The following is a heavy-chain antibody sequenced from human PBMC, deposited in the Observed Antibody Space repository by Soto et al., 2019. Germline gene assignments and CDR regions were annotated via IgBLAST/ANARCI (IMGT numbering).Heavy chain of an antibody. CDR1: GFTFSSYA. CDR3: AKVEVSPRYYYMDV. Sequence: GGSLRLSCAASGFTFSSYAMSWVRQAPGKGLEWVSAISGSGGSTYYADSVKGRFTISRDNSKNTLYLQMNSLRAEDTAVYYCAKVEVSPRYYYMDVWGKGTTVTVSS. CDR2: ISGSGGST. J-gene: IGHJ6*03. V-gene: IGHV3-23*01.